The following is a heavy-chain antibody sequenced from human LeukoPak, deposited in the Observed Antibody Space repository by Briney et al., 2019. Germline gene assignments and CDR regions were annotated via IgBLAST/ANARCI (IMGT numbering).Heavy chain of an antibody. D-gene: IGHD4-23*01. CDR3: ARTRTTVVIGSDAFDI. Sequence: SVKVSCKASGGTFSSYAISWVRQAPGQGLEWMGRIIPILGIANYAQKFQGRVTITADKSTSTAYMELSSLRSEDTAVYYCARTRTTVVIGSDAFDIWGQGTMVTVSS. J-gene: IGHJ3*02. CDR2: IIPILGIA. V-gene: IGHV1-69*04. CDR1: GGTFSSYA.